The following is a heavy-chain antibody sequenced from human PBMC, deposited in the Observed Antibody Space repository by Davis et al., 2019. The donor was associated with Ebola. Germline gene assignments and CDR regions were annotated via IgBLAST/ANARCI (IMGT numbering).Heavy chain of an antibody. Sequence: GESLKISCAASGFIFGSYAMSWVRQAPGKGLEWVSSISVRSITYHADPVKGRFTISRDNSKNTLYLQMNSLRAEDTAVYYCAKVHPPTTVTTGWFDPWGQGTLVTVSS. CDR1: GFIFGSYA. CDR3: AKVHPPTTVTTGWFDP. V-gene: IGHV3-23*01. CDR2: ISVRSIT. D-gene: IGHD4-17*01. J-gene: IGHJ5*02.